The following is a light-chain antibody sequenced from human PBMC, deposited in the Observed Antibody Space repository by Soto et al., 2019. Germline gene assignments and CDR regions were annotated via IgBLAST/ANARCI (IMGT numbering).Light chain of an antibody. V-gene: IGKV3-20*01. Sequence: IVLTQSPVTLSFSPGERGTLSCRASQSVGTSLAWYQQKPGQAPRLLIYGASNRATGIPDRFSGSGSGTDFTLTISKLEPEVFAVYHRPQDGGAPRTTGQVPKL. CDR1: QSVGTS. J-gene: IGKJ1*01. CDR3: PQDGGAPRT. CDR2: GAS.